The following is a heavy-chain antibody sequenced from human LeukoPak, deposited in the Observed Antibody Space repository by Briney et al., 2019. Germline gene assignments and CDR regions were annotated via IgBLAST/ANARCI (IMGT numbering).Heavy chain of an antibody. CDR2: INHSGST. CDR3: ARGRYYYGSGWWSSDAFDI. D-gene: IGHD3-10*01. Sequence: PSETLSLTCAVYGGSFSGYYWSWIRQPPGKGLEWIGEINHSGSTNYNPSLKSRVTISVDTSKNQFSLKLSSVTAADTAVYYCARGRYYYGSGWWSSDAFDIWGQGTMVTVSS. J-gene: IGHJ3*02. V-gene: IGHV4-34*01. CDR1: GGSFSGYY.